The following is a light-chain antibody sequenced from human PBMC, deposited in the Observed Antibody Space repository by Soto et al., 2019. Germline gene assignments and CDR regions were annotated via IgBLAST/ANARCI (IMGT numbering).Light chain of an antibody. CDR3: QQSSNWPLT. J-gene: IGKJ4*01. CDR2: DAS. Sequence: EIVLTQSPATLSLSPGDRATLSCRASQSVSSFLAWYQQKPGQAPSLLIYDASKRATGIPDRFSGSGSGTDFTLTISSLEPEDFAVYYCQQSSNWPLTFGGGTKVEIK. CDR1: QSVSSF. V-gene: IGKV3-11*01.